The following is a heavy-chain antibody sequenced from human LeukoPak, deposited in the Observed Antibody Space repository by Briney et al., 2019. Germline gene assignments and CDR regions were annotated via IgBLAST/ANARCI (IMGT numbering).Heavy chain of an antibody. CDR3: ARDEYYYDSSGYFDY. CDR1: GFTFSSYA. J-gene: IGHJ4*02. Sequence: GGSLRLSCAASGFTFSSYAMHWVRQAPGKGLEWVAVIWYDGSNKYYADSVKGRFTISRDNSKNTLYLQMNSLRAEDTAVYYCARDEYYYDSSGYFDYWGQGTLVTVSS. D-gene: IGHD3-22*01. V-gene: IGHV3-33*08. CDR2: IWYDGSNK.